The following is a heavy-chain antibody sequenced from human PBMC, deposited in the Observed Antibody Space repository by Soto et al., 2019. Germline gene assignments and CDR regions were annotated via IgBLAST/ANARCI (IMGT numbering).Heavy chain of an antibody. CDR3: ARGEVPCTLVRGAHNWFAP. J-gene: IGHJ5*02. CDR2: INPILGRT. V-gene: IGHV1-69*08. Sequence: QVQLVQSGAEVKKPGSSVKVSCTASGGTFSSYSISWVRQAPGEGLEWMGRINPILGRTDYAQKFQGRITITADKTTSTAYTELSTRRSEATAGYYCARGEVPCTLVRGAHNWFAPWGQGTLVTVSS. CDR1: GGTFSSYS. D-gene: IGHD3-10*01.